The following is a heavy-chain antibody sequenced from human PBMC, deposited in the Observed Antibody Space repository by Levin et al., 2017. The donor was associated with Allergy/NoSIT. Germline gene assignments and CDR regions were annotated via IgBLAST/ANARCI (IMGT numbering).Heavy chain of an antibody. CDR2: IKQDGSEK. CDR3: ARDDDVLRHYYYYGMDV. CDR1: GFTFSSYW. V-gene: IGHV3-7*01. J-gene: IGHJ6*02. D-gene: IGHD2-8*01. Sequence: GESLKISCAASGFTFSSYWMSWVRQAPGKGLEWVANIKQDGSEKYYVDSVKGRFTISRDKAKNSLYLQMNSLRAEDTAVYYCARDDDVLRHYYYYGMDVWGQGTTVTVSS.